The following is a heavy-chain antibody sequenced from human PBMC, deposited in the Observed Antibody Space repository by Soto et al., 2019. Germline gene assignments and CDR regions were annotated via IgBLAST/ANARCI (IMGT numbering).Heavy chain of an antibody. D-gene: IGHD5-18*01. Sequence: GGSLRLSCAASGLTFSNVWMTWVRQAPGKGLEWVGRLKRKGDGETADFAATVKARFTISRDDSKNTVFLEMNSLKSEDTALYYCAITAMINRDSSTSFDYWGRGTQVTVSS. CDR3: AITAMINRDSSTSFDY. V-gene: IGHV3-15*01. CDR2: LKRKGDGETA. J-gene: IGHJ4*02. CDR1: GLTFSNVW.